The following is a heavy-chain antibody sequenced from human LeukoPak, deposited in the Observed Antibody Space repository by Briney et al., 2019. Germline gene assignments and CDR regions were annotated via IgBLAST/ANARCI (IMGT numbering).Heavy chain of an antibody. CDR3: ARGWVYFDY. V-gene: IGHV4-59*01. CDR1: GGSISGYY. J-gene: IGHJ4*02. CDR2: IYHSGST. Sequence: SETLSLTCTVSGGSISGYYWTWIRQPPGKGLEWIGYIYHSGSTNYNPSLKSRVTISVDTSKNQFSLKLSSVTAADTAVYYCARGWVYFDYWGQGTLVTVSS. D-gene: IGHD6-13*01.